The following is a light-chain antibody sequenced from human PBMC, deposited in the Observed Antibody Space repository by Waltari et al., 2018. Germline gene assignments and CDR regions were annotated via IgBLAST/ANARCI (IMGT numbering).Light chain of an antibody. V-gene: IGLV1-44*01. Sequence: QSVLTQPPSASGTPGQRVTISCSGRSSNIGSNTVNWYQHLPGTAPKLLLYSNNPRTAGVPDRFPGSKSGTSASLAISGLQSEDAADYYCAAWDDSLNAWLFGGGTKLTVL. CDR2: SNN. J-gene: IGLJ3*02. CDR3: AAWDDSLNAWL. CDR1: SSNIGSNT.